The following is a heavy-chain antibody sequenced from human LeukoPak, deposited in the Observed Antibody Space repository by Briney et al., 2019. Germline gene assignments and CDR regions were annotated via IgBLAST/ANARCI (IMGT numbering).Heavy chain of an antibody. V-gene: IGHV3-7*01. Sequence: GGSLRLSCAASEFTFSTYWMTWVRQAPGKGLEWVADIKQEGSEKYYVDSVKGRFTISRQNAKKSLCLQMNSLRAEDTAVYYCARHRSGGSQDDAFDIWGQGTLVTVSS. J-gene: IGHJ3*02. CDR2: IKQEGSEK. CDR3: ARHRSGGSQDDAFDI. D-gene: IGHD2-15*01. CDR1: EFTFSTYW.